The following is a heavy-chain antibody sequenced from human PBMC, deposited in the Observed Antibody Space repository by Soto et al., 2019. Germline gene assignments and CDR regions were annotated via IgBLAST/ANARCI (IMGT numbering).Heavy chain of an antibody. CDR2: ISGSGGST. J-gene: IGHJ4*02. D-gene: IGHD2-2*01. V-gene: IGHV3-23*01. Sequence: GGSLRLSCAASGFTFSSYAMSWVRQAPGKGLEWVSAISGSGGSTYYADSVKGRFTISRDNSKNTLYLQMNSLRAEDTAVSYCATAVPPVPDDRKVFWGQGTLVTVSS. CDR3: ATAVPPVPDDRKVF. CDR1: GFTFSSYA.